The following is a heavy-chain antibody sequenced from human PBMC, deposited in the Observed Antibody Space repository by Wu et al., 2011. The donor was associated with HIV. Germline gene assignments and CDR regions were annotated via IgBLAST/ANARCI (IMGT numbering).Heavy chain of an antibody. J-gene: IGHJ6*03. CDR3: ARGGDCGGDCYYYYYYYYMDG. D-gene: IGHD2-21*01. V-gene: IGHV1-8*03. CDR1: GYTFTSYD. CDR2: MNPNSGNT. Sequence: QVQLVQSGAEVKKPGASVKVSCKASGYTFTSYDINWVRQATGQGLEWMGWMNPNSGNTGYAQKFQGRVTITRNTSISTAYMELSSLRSEDTAVYYCARGGDCGGDCYYYYYYYYMDGLGQRDHGHRLL.